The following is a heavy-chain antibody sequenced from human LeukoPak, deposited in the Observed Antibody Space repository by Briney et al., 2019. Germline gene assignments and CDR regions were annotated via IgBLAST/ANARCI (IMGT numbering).Heavy chain of an antibody. V-gene: IGHV1-18*01. CDR3: ARTSVVDAGMGAARLY. J-gene: IGHJ4*02. Sequence: AAVTVSCKASGYTFTSYGISWVRQAPGQGLEGMGWISAYNGNKNYAQKLQGRVTMTTDTSTSKAYMELRSLRSDDTAVYYCARTSVVDAGMGAARLYWGQGTLVTVSS. CDR1: GYTFTSYG. D-gene: IGHD6-6*01. CDR2: ISAYNGNK.